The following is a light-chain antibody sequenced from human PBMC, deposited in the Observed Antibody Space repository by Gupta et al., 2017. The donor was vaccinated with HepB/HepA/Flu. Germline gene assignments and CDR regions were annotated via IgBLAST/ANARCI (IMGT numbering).Light chain of an antibody. J-gene: IGKJ1*01. V-gene: IGKV4-1*01. Sequence: DIVITQSPYSLALSLGERATINCKSSQSVLYSSNNKNYLAWYQQKPGQPPKLLIYWASTRESGVPDRFSGSGSGTDFTLTISSLQAEDVAVYYCQQYYSAPPTFGQGTKVEIK. CDR3: QQYYSAPPT. CDR2: WAS. CDR1: QSVLYSSNNKNY.